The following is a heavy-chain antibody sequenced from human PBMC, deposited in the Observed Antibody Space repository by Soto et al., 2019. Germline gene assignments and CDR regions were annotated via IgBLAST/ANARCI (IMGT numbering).Heavy chain of an antibody. Sequence: KPSETLSLTCAVYGGSFSGYYWSWIRQPPGKGLEWIGEINHSGSTNYNPSLKSRVTISVDTSKNQFSLKLSSVTAADTAVYYCARGSLYYDFWSGHRQHNWFDPWGQGTLVTVSS. CDR2: INHSGST. CDR3: ARGSLYYDFWSGHRQHNWFDP. D-gene: IGHD3-3*01. CDR1: GGSFSGYY. V-gene: IGHV4-34*01. J-gene: IGHJ5*02.